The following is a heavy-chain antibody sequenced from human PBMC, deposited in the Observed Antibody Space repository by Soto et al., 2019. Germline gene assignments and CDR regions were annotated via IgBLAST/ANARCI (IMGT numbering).Heavy chain of an antibody. CDR2: ISPKSTYR. J-gene: IGHJ4*02. CDR3: ARGGGGGLFEH. V-gene: IGHV3-11*06. CDR1: GFPFSDYY. D-gene: IGHD2-21*01. Sequence: GGSLRLSCATSGFPFSDYYMSWIRQAPGKGLEWLSHISPKSTYRNYADSVKGRFTISRDNTKSSLFLQMNSLGVEDTAVYYCARGGGGGLFEHWGQGVLVTVS.